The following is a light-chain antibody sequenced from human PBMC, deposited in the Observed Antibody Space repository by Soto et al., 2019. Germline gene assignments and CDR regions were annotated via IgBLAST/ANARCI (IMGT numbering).Light chain of an antibody. V-gene: IGKV1-5*01. Sequence: DIQMTQSPSTLSASVGDRVTITCRASQSIGSWLAWYQQKPGKAPKFLIYDASILESGVPSRFNGSGCGKEFTLTISILQPDDFATYYCQQYNTFSPRFXQGTKVDIK. J-gene: IGKJ2*03. CDR3: QQYNTFSPR. CDR1: QSIGSW. CDR2: DAS.